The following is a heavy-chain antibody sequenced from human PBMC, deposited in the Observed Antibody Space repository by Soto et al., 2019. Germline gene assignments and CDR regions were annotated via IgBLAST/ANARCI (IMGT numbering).Heavy chain of an antibody. D-gene: IGHD6-19*01. CDR1: GYTFTSYY. Sequence: ASVKVSCKASGYTFTSYYMHWVRQAPGQRLEWMGIINPSGGSTSYAQKFQGRVTMTRDTSTSTVYMELSSLRSEDTAVYYCARPNFSSGWVVSYDYWGQGTLVTVSS. CDR2: INPSGGST. J-gene: IGHJ4*02. CDR3: ARPNFSSGWVVSYDY. V-gene: IGHV1-46*01.